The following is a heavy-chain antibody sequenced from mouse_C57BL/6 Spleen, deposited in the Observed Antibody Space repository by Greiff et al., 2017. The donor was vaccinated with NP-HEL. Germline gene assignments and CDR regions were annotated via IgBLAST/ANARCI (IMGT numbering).Heavy chain of an antibody. CDR1: GYTFTDYY. V-gene: IGHV1-76*01. D-gene: IGHD4-1*01. J-gene: IGHJ2*01. CDR2: IYPGSGNT. CDR3: ARSGKDAHIDY. Sequence: VQLQQSGAELVRPGASVKLSCKASGYTFTDYYINWVKQRPGQGLEWIARIYPGSGNTYYNEKFKGKATLTAEKSSSTAYMQLSSLTSEDSAVYLGARSGKDAHIDYWGQGTTLTVSS.